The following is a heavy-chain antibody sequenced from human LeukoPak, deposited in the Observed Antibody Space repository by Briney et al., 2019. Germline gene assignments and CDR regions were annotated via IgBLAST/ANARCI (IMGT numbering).Heavy chain of an antibody. CDR1: GYTFTSYA. J-gene: IGHJ4*02. CDR3: ARGALWFGEADFDY. V-gene: IGHV1-2*02. CDR2: INPNSGGT. D-gene: IGHD3-10*01. Sequence: GASVKVSCKASGYTFTSYAMNWVRQAPGQGLEWMGWINPNSGGTNYAQKFQGRVTMTRDTSISTAYMELSRLRSDDTAVYYCARGALWFGEADFDYWGQGTLVTVSS.